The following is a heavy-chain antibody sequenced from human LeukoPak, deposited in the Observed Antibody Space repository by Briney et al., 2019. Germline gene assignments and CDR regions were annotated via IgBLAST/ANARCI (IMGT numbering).Heavy chain of an antibody. J-gene: IGHJ4*02. V-gene: IGHV3-30*02. CDR3: AKGLGTTGTTAWTY. CDR2: IQYDGSNK. Sequence: GGSLRLSCAASGFTFSSYGMHWVRQAPGKGLEWVAFIQYDGSNKYHADSVKGRFTISRDNSKNTLYLQMNSLRAEDTAVYYCAKGLGTTGTTAWTYWGQGTLVTVSS. CDR1: GFTFSSYG. D-gene: IGHD1-1*01.